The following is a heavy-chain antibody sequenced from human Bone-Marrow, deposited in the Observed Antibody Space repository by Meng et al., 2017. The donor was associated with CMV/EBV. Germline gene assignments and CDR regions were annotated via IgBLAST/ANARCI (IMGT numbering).Heavy chain of an antibody. CDR2: IMHTGST. CDR1: GGAFTDYY. V-gene: IGHV4-34*12. D-gene: IGHD3-10*01. J-gene: IGHJ4*02. Sequence: GSLRLSCAVYGGAFTDYYWTWIRQSPGKGLEWIGEIMHTGSTNYSPSLKSRVTISIDTSKNQFSLKLSSVTAADTAVYYCARDRGELLLDYWGQGTRVTGSS. CDR3: ARDRGELLLDY.